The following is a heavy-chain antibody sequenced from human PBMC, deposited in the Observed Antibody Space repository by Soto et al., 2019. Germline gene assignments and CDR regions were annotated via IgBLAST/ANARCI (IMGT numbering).Heavy chain of an antibody. CDR1: GYIFTSYW. CDR3: ARYCSSSSCSQLYGMDV. Sequence: PGGSLKIAGNGSGYIFTSYWISWVRQMPGKGLEWVGRIDPSDSYRHYSPSFQGHVTISVGKSISTGYLQWSSLKASNTAMYYCARYCSSSSCSQLYGMDVWGQGTTVTVSS. CDR2: IDPSDSYR. V-gene: IGHV5-10-1*01. J-gene: IGHJ6*02. D-gene: IGHD2-15*01.